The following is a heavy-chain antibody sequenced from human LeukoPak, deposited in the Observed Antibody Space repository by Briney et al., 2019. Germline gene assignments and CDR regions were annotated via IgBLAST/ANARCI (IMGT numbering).Heavy chain of an antibody. D-gene: IGHD2-2*02. V-gene: IGHV4-4*07. CDR1: GGSTSSYY. J-gene: IGHJ5*02. Sequence: SETLSLTCTVSGGSTSSYYWSWIRQSAGKGLEWIGRIYSSGSANYNPSLKSRVTMSVDMSKKQISLKLTSVTAADTALYYCARNMGYCSSTSCYNYFDPWGQGILVTVSS. CDR3: ARNMGYCSSTSCYNYFDP. CDR2: IYSSGSA.